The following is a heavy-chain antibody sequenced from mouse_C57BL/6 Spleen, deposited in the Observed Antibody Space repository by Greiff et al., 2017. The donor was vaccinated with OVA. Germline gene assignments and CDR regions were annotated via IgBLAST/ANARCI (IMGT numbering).Heavy chain of an antibody. Sequence: QVQLQQPGAELVKPGASVKMSCKASGYTFTSYWITWVKQRPGQGLEWIGDIYPGSGSTNYTEKFKSKATLTVDTSSSPAYMQLSSLTSEDSAVXYCSRSGNSYFDVWGTGTTVTVSS. J-gene: IGHJ1*03. V-gene: IGHV1-55*01. CDR1: GYTFTSYW. D-gene: IGHD2-1*01. CDR2: IYPGSGST. CDR3: SRSGNSYFDV.